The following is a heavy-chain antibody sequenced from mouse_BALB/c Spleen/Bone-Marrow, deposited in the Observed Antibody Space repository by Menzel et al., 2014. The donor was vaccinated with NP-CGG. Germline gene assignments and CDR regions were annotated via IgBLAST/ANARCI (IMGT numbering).Heavy chain of an antibody. CDR3: ARGGAYWYFDV. Sequence: EVQLQQSGPVLVKPGASVEISCKASGYTFTDYNMHWVKQSHGKSLEWIGYIYPYNGGTGYNQKFKNKATLTVDNSSSTAYMEFRSLTSEDSAVYYCARGGAYWYFDVWGAGTTVTVSS. J-gene: IGHJ1*01. CDR2: IYPYNGGT. V-gene: IGHV1S29*02. CDR1: GYTFTDYN.